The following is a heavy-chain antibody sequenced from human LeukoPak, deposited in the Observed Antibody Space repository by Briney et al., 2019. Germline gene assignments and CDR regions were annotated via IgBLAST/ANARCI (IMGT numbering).Heavy chain of an antibody. CDR3: AREAVAGTFDY. V-gene: IGHV4-59*08. J-gene: IGHJ4*02. Sequence: SETLSLTCAVSGDSISGSYWSWIRQPPGKGLEWIGYIYYSGSTNYNPSLKSRVTISVDTSKNQFSLKLSSVTAADTAVYYCAREAVAGTFDYWGQGTLVTVS. CDR1: GDSISGSY. CDR2: IYYSGST. D-gene: IGHD6-19*01.